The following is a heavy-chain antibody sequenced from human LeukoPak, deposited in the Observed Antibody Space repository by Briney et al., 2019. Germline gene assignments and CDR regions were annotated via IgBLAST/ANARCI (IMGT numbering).Heavy chain of an antibody. J-gene: IGHJ5*02. CDR2: IYYSGGT. CDR3: ARGITMASNWFDP. V-gene: IGHV4-39*07. D-gene: IGHD3-10*01. CDR1: GGSISSRSFY. Sequence: SETLSLTCTVSGGSISSRSFYWGWIRQPPGKGLEWIGSIYYSGGTYYNPSLKSRVTMSVDTSKNQFSLKLTSVTAADTAVYYCARGITMASNWFDPWGQGTLVTVSS.